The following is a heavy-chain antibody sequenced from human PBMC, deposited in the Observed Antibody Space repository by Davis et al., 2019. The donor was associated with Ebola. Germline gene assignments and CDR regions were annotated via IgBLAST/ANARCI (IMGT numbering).Heavy chain of an antibody. CDR3: ARVSGYDSRRISPDWYYFDY. V-gene: IGHV1-69*06. CDR1: GGTFSSYA. J-gene: IGHJ4*02. D-gene: IGHD5-12*01. Sequence: SVKVSCKASGGTFSSYAISWVRQAPGQGLEWMGGIIPIFGTANYAQKFQGRVTITADKSTSTAYMELSSLRSEDTAVYYCARVSGYDSRRISPDWYYFDYWGQGTLVTVSS. CDR2: IIPIFGTA.